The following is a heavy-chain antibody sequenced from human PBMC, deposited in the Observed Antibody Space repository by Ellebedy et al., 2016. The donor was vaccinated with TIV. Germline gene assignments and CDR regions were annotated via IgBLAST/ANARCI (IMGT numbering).Heavy chain of an antibody. D-gene: IGHD6-13*01. CDR1: GYTFTNYW. J-gene: IGHJ6*02. CDR3: ARHRQQLVPRYYYYYGMDV. Sequence: GGSLRLSCKTSGYTFTNYWIAWVRQRPGKGLEWMGIIYPGDSDTRYSPSFQGQVTISADKSISTAYLQWSSLKASDTAMYYCARHRQQLVPRYYYYYGMDVWGQGTTVTVSS. V-gene: IGHV5-51*01. CDR2: IYPGDSDT.